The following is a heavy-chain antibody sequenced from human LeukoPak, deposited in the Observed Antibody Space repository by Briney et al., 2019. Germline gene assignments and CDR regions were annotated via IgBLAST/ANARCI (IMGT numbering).Heavy chain of an antibody. D-gene: IGHD3-3*01. V-gene: IGHV3-7*01. J-gene: IGHJ5*02. CDR2: IKQDGSEK. CDR3: ARDERGYDFWSGYYTGSPWFDP. Sequence: PGGSLRLSCAASGFTFSSYWMSWVRQAPGKGLEWVANIKQDGSEKYYVDSVKGRFTISRDNAKNSLYLQMNSLRAEDTAVCYCARDERGYDFWSGYYTGSPWFDPWGQGTLVTVSS. CDR1: GFTFSSYW.